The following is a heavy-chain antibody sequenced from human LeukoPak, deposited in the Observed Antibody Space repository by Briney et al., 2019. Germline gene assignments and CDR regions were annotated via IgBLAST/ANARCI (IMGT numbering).Heavy chain of an antibody. V-gene: IGHV3-23*01. J-gene: IGHJ4*02. CDR3: AKDRRYCSGGSCYAFDY. CDR1: GFTFPNYA. D-gene: IGHD2-15*01. Sequence: GGSLRLSCAASGFTFPNYALTWVRQAPGKGLEWVSGISSSGGSTYYADSVKGRFTISRDNSKNTLYLEMNSLRAEDTAVYYCAKDRRYCSGGSCYAFDYWGQGTLVTVSS. CDR2: ISSSGGST.